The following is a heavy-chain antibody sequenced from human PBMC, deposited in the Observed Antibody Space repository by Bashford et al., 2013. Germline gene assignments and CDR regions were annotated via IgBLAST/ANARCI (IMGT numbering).Heavy chain of an antibody. CDR1: GGSISSHY. D-gene: IGHD6-19*01. Sequence: SETLSLTCSVSGGSISSHYWCWLRQPAGKGLEWIGRIYASESMNYHPSLKSRVTMSVDTSKNQFSLKLSSVTAADTAVYYCARGGRYNSALYDPIDYWGPESWSPSPQ. CDR2: IYASESM. J-gene: IGHJ4*01. CDR3: ARGGRYNSALYDPIDY. V-gene: IGHV4-4*07.